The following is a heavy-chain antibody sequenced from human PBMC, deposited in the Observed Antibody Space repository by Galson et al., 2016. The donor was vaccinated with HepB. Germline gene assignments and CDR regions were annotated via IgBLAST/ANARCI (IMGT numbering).Heavy chain of an antibody. Sequence: SLRLSCAASGFTFNNYGMHWVRQAPGKGLEWVALIWYDGRNKYYADSVKGRFTISRDNSKNTLYLQMNSLRAEDTAVYYCVRDRAARDTVYYYGMDVCGQGATVTVSS. CDR3: VRDRAARDTVYYYGMDV. CDR1: GFTFNNYG. D-gene: IGHD6-25*01. J-gene: IGHJ6*02. V-gene: IGHV3-33*01. CDR2: IWYDGRNK.